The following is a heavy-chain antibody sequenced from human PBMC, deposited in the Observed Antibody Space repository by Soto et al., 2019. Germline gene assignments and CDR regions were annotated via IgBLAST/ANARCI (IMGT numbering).Heavy chain of an antibody. D-gene: IGHD2-21*02. Sequence: SETLSLTCTVSGDSISSAYANRGTYSSSWIRQSPGKGLEWLGHISHSGSSSYNPYLKSRISLSVDTDKTQFPLKLASVTAADAAIYYCVRAVTPYFGTWFDPWGQGIRVTVSS. CDR3: VRAVTPYFGTWFDP. J-gene: IGHJ5*02. V-gene: IGHV4-30-2*06. CDR2: ISHSGSS. CDR1: GDSISSAYANRGTYS.